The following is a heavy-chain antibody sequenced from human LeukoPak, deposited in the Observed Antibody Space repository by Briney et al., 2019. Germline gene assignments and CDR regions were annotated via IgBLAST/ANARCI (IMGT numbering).Heavy chain of an antibody. CDR1: GGSMSDYY. D-gene: IGHD1-26*01. Sequence: SETLSLTCTVSGGSMSDYYWSWLRQPPGKGLEWIGYIYSTGSTNYNPSLKSRVTISLDTSKNQFSLRLSSVTAADTALYYCARDYSMTHAFDMWGQGTLVTVSS. CDR3: ARDYSMTHAFDM. V-gene: IGHV4-59*01. J-gene: IGHJ3*02. CDR2: IYSTGST.